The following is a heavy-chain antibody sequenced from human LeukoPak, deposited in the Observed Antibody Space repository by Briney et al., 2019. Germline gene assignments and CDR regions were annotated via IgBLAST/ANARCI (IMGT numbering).Heavy chain of an antibody. CDR2: ISGRGDST. CDR3: AKRGGYETMAAFDY. D-gene: IGHD3-10*01. J-gene: IGHJ4*02. V-gene: IGHV3-23*01. Sequence: PGGSLRLSCAASGFAFHTYAMTWVRQAPAGGLEWVSAISGRGDSTYYADSAKGRFTISRDNPKNTVYLQMSSLRADDSAVYYCAKRGGYETMAAFDYWGQGTLVTVSS. CDR1: GFAFHTYA.